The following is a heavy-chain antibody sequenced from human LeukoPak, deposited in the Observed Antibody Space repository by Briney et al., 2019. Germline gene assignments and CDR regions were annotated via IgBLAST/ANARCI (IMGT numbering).Heavy chain of an antibody. V-gene: IGHV3-21*01. D-gene: IGHD4-17*01. CDR1: GFTFSSYS. J-gene: IGHJ4*02. CDR2: ISSSSSYI. Sequence: PGGSLRLSCAAPGFTFSSYSMNWVRQAPGKGLEWVSSISSSSSYIYYADSVKGRFTISRDNAKNSLYLQMNSLRAEDTAVYYCARDMGIYGDYEWGQGTLVTVSS. CDR3: ARDMGIYGDYE.